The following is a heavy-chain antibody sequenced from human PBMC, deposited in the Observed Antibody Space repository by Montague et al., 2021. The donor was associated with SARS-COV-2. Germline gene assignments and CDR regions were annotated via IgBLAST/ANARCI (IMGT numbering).Heavy chain of an antibody. CDR1: GGSFSGYY. CDR2: INHSGSA. CDR3: ARLGEGVVPAPILGVGPYYSYFYMDV. D-gene: IGHD2-2*02. V-gene: IGHV4-34*01. J-gene: IGHJ6*03. Sequence: SDTLSLTCAVYGGSFSGYYWNWIRQPPGKGLEWIGEINHSGSAKXNPSLKRRVTISVDTSKNQFSLKLNSVTAADTAVYYCARLGEGVVPAPILGVGPYYSYFYMDVWGKGATVTVSS.